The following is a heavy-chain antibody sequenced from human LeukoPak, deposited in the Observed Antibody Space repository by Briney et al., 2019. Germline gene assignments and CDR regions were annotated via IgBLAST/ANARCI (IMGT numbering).Heavy chain of an antibody. Sequence: PGGSLRLSCEASGFTFSNYAMHWVRRAPGKGLEWMALISYDGSTKHYADSVKGRFTISRDNSKNTLSLQINSLRSEDTAVYYCAKDLYYYGPGSSPQYWGQGTLVTVSS. V-gene: IGHV3-30*18. D-gene: IGHD3-10*01. CDR2: ISYDGSTK. CDR3: AKDLYYYGPGSSPQY. CDR1: GFTFSNYA. J-gene: IGHJ4*02.